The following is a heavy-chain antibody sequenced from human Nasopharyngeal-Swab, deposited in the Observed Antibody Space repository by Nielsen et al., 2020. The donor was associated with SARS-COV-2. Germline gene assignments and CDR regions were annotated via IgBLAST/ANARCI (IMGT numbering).Heavy chain of an antibody. CDR3: ATNSSSWGGFDY. V-gene: IGHV3-23*01. CDR1: GFTFSSYG. Sequence: GGSLRLSCAASGFTFSSYGMSWVRQAPGKGLEWVSAISGSGSNTYYADSVKGRFIITRDNSKNTLYLQMNSLRVEDTAVYYCATNSSSWGGFDYWGQGTMVTVSS. J-gene: IGHJ4*02. D-gene: IGHD6-13*01. CDR2: ISGSGSNT.